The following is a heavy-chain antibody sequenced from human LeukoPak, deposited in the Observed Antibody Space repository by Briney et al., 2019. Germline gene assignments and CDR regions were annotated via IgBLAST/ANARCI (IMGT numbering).Heavy chain of an antibody. CDR3: ARGRGRFLEWFRQVWFDP. CDR1: GGTFSSYA. D-gene: IGHD3-3*01. J-gene: IGHJ5*02. V-gene: IGHV1-69*13. Sequence: SVKVSCKASGGTFSSYAISWVRQAPGQGLEWMGGIIPIFGTANYAQKFQGRVTITADESTSTAYMELSSLRSEDTAVYYCARGRGRFLEWFRQVWFDPWGQGTLVTVSS. CDR2: IIPIFGTA.